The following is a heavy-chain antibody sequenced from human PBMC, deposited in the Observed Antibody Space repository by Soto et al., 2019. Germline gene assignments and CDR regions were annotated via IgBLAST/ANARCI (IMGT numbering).Heavy chain of an antibody. CDR2: ISTGSGDA. V-gene: IGHV1-3*04. Sequence: GASVKVSCKASGYTFTHVNMHWVRQAPGQGLEWMGWISTGSGDAKYSKKFQGRVTIVRDTSATTTYMELTGLTYEDTAVYYCARDGVSTVSGVTKCFFDHWGQGTLVTVSS. CDR1: GYTFTHVN. J-gene: IGHJ4*02. D-gene: IGHD3-3*01. CDR3: ARDGVSTVSGVTKCFFDH.